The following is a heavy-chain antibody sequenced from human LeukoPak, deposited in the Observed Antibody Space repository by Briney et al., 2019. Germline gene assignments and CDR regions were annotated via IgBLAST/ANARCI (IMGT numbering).Heavy chain of an antibody. CDR2: LSASGGST. J-gene: IGHJ4*02. V-gene: IGHV3-23*01. CDR3: AKRGVVIRVILVGFHKEAYYFDS. D-gene: IGHD3-10*01. Sequence: GRSLRLSCAVSGITLSNYGMSWVRQAPGKGLEWVAGLSASGGSTNYADSVKGRFTISRDNPKNTLYLQMNSLRAEDTAVYFCAKRGVVIRVILVGFHKEAYYFDSWGQGALVTVSS. CDR1: GITLSNYG.